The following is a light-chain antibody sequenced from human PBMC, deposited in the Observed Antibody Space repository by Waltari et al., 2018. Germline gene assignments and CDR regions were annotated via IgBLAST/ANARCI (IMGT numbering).Light chain of an antibody. V-gene: IGKV4-1*01. J-gene: IGKJ2*01. Sequence: DIVMTQSPDSMAVSLCERATLNCKSSQSVLYSSNNKNYLAWYQQKPGQPPKLLIYWASTRESGVPDRFSGSGSGTDFTLTISSLQAEDVAVYYCQQYYSTPPYTFGQGTKLEIK. CDR1: QSVLYSSNNKNY. CDR3: QQYYSTPPYT. CDR2: WAS.